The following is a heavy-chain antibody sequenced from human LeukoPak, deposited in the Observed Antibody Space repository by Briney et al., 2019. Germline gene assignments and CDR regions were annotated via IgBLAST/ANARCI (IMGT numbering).Heavy chain of an antibody. CDR3: AKDWVGDGYFDY. CDR1: GFTFSSYG. CDR2: IWYDGSNK. Sequence: GGSLRLSCAASGFTFSSYGMHWVRQAPGKGLEWVAVIWYDGSNKYYADSVKGRFTISRDNSKNTLYLQMNSLRAEDTAVYYCAKDWVGDGYFDYWGQGTLVTVSS. D-gene: IGHD3-16*01. V-gene: IGHV3-33*06. J-gene: IGHJ4*02.